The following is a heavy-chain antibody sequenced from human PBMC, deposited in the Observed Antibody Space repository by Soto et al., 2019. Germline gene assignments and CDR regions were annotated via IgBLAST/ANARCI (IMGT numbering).Heavy chain of an antibody. CDR1: GGSFSDYY. CDR2: INHSGSP. J-gene: IGHJ5*02. V-gene: IGHV4-34*01. D-gene: IGHD1-1*01. CDR3: ATANWSHHYFDP. Sequence: FVPLSLTCSVYGGSFSDYYLSWLRQPPGKGLEWIGEINHSGSPNYNPSLKSRVTISVDTSKNQFSLKMTSVTAADTAVYYCATANWSHHYFDPWGQGTLVTVSS.